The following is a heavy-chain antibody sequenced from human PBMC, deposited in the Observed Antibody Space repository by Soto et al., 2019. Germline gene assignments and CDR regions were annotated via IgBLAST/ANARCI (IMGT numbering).Heavy chain of an antibody. Sequence: SETLSLTCTVSGGSISTGDYYWSWIRQPPGKGLQWIGYIYYSGSTHYNPSLKSRVTISVDTSKNQFSLKLNSVTAADTAVYYCARHATIVVVAAYNWFDPWGQGTLVTVSS. J-gene: IGHJ5*02. CDR2: IYYSGST. CDR3: ARHATIVVVAAYNWFDP. D-gene: IGHD2-15*01. V-gene: IGHV4-30-4*01. CDR1: GGSISTGDYY.